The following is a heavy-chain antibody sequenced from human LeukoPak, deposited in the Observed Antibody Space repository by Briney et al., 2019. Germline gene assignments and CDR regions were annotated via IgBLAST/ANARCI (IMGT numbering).Heavy chain of an antibody. CDR1: GYTFSSSG. CDR3: ARDRSHGDAFDI. CDR2: ISAYNGNT. V-gene: IGHV1-18*01. Sequence: ASVKVSCKASGYTFSSSGISWVRQAPGQGLEWVGWISAYNGNTDYAQKFQGRVTMTTDRPTSTGYMGLRSLRSDDTAVYYCARDRSHGDAFDIWGQGTMVIVSS. J-gene: IGHJ3*02.